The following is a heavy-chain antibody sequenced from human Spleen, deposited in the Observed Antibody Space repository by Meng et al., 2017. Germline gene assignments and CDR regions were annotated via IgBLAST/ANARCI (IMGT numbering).Heavy chain of an antibody. Sequence: ASVKVSCKASGYIFTSYGISWVRQAPGQGLEWMGWISSYNGNTNYGQKVQDRVTMSTDTSTSTAYMELRSLRSDDTAVYYCARDEDISAAGKLFGDYWGQGTLVTVSS. D-gene: IGHD6-13*01. V-gene: IGHV1-18*01. CDR3: ARDEDISAAGKLFGDY. J-gene: IGHJ4*02. CDR2: ISSYNGNT. CDR1: GYIFTSYG.